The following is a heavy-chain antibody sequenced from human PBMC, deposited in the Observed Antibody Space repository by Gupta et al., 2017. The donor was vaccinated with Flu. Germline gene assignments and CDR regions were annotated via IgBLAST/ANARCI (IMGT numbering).Heavy chain of an antibody. Sequence: EVQLVESGGGVVQPGRSLRLSCAASGITFDAYALHWVRQAPGKGLEWVSGITWNSDTIGYADSVKGRFTLSRDTAKNSLYLQMNSLRPEDTALYYCVKDRGYTWDAIDFWGQGTMVTVSS. CDR2: ITWNSDTI. V-gene: IGHV3-9*01. J-gene: IGHJ3*01. CDR3: VKDRGYTWDAIDF. D-gene: IGHD2-15*01. CDR1: GITFDAYA.